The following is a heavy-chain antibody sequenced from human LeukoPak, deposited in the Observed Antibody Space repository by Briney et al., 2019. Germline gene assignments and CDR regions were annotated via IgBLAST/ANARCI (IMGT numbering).Heavy chain of an antibody. V-gene: IGHV3-23*01. CDR1: GFTFSSYA. Sequence: PGGSLRLSCAASGFTFSSYAMSWVRQAPGKGLEWVSAISGSGGSTYYADSVKGRFTISRDNAKNTPYLQMNSLRVEDTAVYYCASWVVEDDLRYFQHWGQGTLVTVSS. CDR2: ISGSGGST. D-gene: IGHD2-15*01. J-gene: IGHJ1*01. CDR3: ASWVVEDDLRYFQH.